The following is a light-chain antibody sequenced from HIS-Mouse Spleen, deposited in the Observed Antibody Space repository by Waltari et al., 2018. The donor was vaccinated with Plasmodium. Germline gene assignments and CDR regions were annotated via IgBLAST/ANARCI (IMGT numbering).Light chain of an antibody. J-gene: IGKJ2*01. CDR2: AAS. Sequence: IHMTQSTSPLSASVGASVTITCRASQGIRNDLGWYQQKPGKAPKLLISAASSLQSGVPSRFSGSGSGTDFTLTISSLQPEDFATYYCLQDYNYPYTFGQGTKLEIK. CDR3: LQDYNYPYT. V-gene: IGKV1-6*01. CDR1: QGIRND.